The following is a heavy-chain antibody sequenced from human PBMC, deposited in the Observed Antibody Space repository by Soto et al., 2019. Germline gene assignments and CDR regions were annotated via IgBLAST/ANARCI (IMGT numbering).Heavy chain of an antibody. CDR2: IIPIFGTA. CDR3: ARKWGVLLWFGKYGMDV. D-gene: IGHD3-10*01. CDR1: GGTFSSYA. V-gene: IGHV1-69*01. Sequence: QVQLVQSGAEVKKPGSSVKVSCKASGGTFSSYAISWVRQAPGQGLEWMGGIIPIFGTANYAQKFQGRVTITEDEFTSTAYMELSSLRSEDTAVYYCARKWGVLLWFGKYGMDVWGQGNTVTVSS. J-gene: IGHJ6*02.